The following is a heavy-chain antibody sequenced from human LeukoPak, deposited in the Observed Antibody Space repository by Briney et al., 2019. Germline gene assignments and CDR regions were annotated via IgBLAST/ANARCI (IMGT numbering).Heavy chain of an antibody. Sequence: HPGGSLRLSCAASGFTVSSYYMTWVRQAPGKGLEWVSVIYSGGSTYYADFVKGRFTISRDNSKNTVYLQVNSLRAEDTAMYYCARGWVVATGAFDIWGQGTLVTVSS. CDR1: GFTVSSYY. V-gene: IGHV3-53*01. CDR2: IYSGGST. J-gene: IGHJ3*02. CDR3: ARGWVVATGAFDI. D-gene: IGHD2-15*01.